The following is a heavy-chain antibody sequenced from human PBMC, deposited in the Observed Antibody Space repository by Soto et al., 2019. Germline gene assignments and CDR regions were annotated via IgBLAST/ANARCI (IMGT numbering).Heavy chain of an antibody. CDR1: GFSLSTSAVG. V-gene: IGHV2-5*02. CDR3: GYVYYNSERWDA. D-gene: IGHD3-10*01. CDR2: IYWDDDK. J-gene: IGHJ5*02. Sequence: ITLKESGPTLVKPTQTLTLTCTFSGFSLSTSAVGVGWIRQPPGKALEWLALIYWDDDKRYSPSLKTRLTTTKDTAKHQVVHTLTNMDPVDTATYSCGYVYYNSERWDARGQGTLVTVSS.